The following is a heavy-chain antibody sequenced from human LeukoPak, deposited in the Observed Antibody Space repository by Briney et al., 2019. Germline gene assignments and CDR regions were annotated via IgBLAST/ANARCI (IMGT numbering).Heavy chain of an antibody. CDR1: GFTFSSYW. V-gene: IGHV3-7*01. J-gene: IGHJ4*02. Sequence: GGSLRLSCSVSGFTFSSYWMSWVRQAPGKGLEWVANIRRDGSEKYYVDSVKGRFTISRDNAKNSLYLQMNSLRAEDTAVYYCATLYCSTTSCFDYWGQGALVTVSS. CDR3: ATLYCSTTSCFDY. D-gene: IGHD2-2*01. CDR2: IRRDGSEK.